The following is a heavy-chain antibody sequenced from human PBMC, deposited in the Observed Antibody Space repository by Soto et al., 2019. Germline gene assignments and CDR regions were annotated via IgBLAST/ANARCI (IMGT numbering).Heavy chain of an antibody. CDR1: GFTIGGYS. V-gene: IGHV3-48*02. D-gene: IGHD5-18*01. Sequence: GGSLRLSCEASGFTIGGYSMNRVRQAPGKGLEWLAYITITTGNIVCADSVKGRFTISTDKAENSVFLQMNSLRDEDTAVYFCVRDRDLDRDMVHGDLWGQGTLVTVSS. CDR3: VRDRDLDRDMVHGDL. J-gene: IGHJ4*01. CDR2: ITITTGNI.